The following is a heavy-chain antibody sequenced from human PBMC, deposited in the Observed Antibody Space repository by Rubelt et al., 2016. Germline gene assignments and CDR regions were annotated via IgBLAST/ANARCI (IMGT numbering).Heavy chain of an antibody. CDR1: GFTFTSSA. CDR2: IVVGSGNT. Sequence: QMQLVQSGPEVKKPGTSVKVSCKASGFTFTSSAVQWVRQARGQRLERLGWIVVGSGNTNCAQEFQERVTITRDMSTSTDDKELSSLRSEDTAVYYWAAASGWERTGGSFDYWGQGSLVTVS. J-gene: IGHJ4*02. D-gene: IGHD1-26*01. V-gene: IGHV1-58*01. CDR3: AAASGWERTGGSFDY.